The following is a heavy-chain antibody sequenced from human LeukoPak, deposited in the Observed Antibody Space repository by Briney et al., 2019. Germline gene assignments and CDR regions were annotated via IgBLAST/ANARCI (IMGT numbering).Heavy chain of an antibody. Sequence: GGSLRLSCAASGFTFSSYGMHWVRQAPGKGLEWVAVISYDGSNKYYADSVKGRFTISRDNSKNTLYLQMNSLRAEDTAVYYCAKDMTPYSGWYAEPWAFDIWGQGTMVTVSS. V-gene: IGHV3-30*18. D-gene: IGHD6-19*01. CDR2: ISYDGSNK. CDR1: GFTFSSYG. CDR3: AKDMTPYSGWYAEPWAFDI. J-gene: IGHJ3*02.